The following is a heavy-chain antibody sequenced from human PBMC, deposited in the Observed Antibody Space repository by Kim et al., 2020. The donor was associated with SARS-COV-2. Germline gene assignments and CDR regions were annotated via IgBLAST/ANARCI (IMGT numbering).Heavy chain of an antibody. CDR3: ARTKPEGMVRGIIT. Sequence: SETLSLTCTVSGGSVSSAIYYWNWIRQPPGKGLEWIGSINYSGSTTYNPSLKSRGTISVDTSKNQFSLKLSSVTAADTAVYYCARTKPEGMVRGIITWGQGTLVSVSS. D-gene: IGHD3-10*01. CDR2: INYSGST. J-gene: IGHJ5*02. V-gene: IGHV4-61*01. CDR1: GGSVSSAIYY.